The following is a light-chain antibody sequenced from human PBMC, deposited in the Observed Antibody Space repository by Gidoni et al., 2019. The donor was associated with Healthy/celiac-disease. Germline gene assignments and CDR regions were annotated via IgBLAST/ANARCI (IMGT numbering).Light chain of an antibody. Sequence: EIVLTQSPGTLSLTPGERATLSCRASQSVSSSYLAWYQQKPGKAPRLLIYGASSRATGIPDRFSGSGSGTDFTLTISRLEPEDFAVYYCQQYETFGQGTKLEIK. CDR3: QQYET. CDR1: QSVSSSY. CDR2: GAS. V-gene: IGKV3-20*01. J-gene: IGKJ2*01.